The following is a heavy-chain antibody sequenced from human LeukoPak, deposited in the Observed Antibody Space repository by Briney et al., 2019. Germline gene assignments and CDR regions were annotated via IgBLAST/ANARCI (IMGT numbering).Heavy chain of an antibody. CDR1: GFTFSDYY. J-gene: IGHJ5*02. D-gene: IGHD6-13*01. V-gene: IGHV3-11*04. CDR3: ASGIAAAGTEKNP. CDR2: ISSGGSTI. Sequence: PGGSLRLSCAVSGFTFSDYYMSWIRQAPGKGLEWVAYISSGGSTISHADSVKGRFTISRDNAKNSLYLQMNSLRAEDTAVYYCASGIAAAGTEKNPWGQGTLVTVSS.